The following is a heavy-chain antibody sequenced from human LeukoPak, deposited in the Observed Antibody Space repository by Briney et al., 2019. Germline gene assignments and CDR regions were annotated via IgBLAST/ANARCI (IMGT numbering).Heavy chain of an antibody. D-gene: IGHD6-19*01. CDR3: ARAMRGITVAGTGYYYYMDV. CDR1: GFTFSSYS. CDR2: ISSSSSTI. J-gene: IGHJ6*03. Sequence: GGSLRLSCAASGFTFSSYSMNWVRQAPGKGLEWVSYISSSSSTIYYADSVKGRFTVSRDNSKNTLYLQMFSLRPEDTAVFYCARAMRGITVAGTGYYYYMDVWGKGTTVTVSS. V-gene: IGHV3-48*01.